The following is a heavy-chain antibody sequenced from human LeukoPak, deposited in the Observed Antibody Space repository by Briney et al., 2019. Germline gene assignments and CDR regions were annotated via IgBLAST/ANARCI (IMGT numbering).Heavy chain of an antibody. CDR2: ISSSSSTI. V-gene: IGHV3-48*04. CDR1: GFTFSSYS. Sequence: PGGSLRLSCAASGFTFSSYSMNWVRQAPGKGLEWVSYISSSSSTIYYADSVKGRFTISRDNAENSLYLQMNNLRVEDTAVYYCARDRGWRLLDYWGQGTLVTVSS. CDR3: ARDRGWRLLDY. D-gene: IGHD6-25*01. J-gene: IGHJ4*02.